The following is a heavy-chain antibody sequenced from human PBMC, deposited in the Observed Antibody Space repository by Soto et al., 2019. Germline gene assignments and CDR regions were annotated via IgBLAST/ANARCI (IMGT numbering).Heavy chain of an antibody. J-gene: IGHJ3*02. Sequence: AGGALRLSRASSGLSFTNISLYWVRQAPGKGLVWVSRINEDGSMTSHADSVRGRFTISRDNAKNSLYLQMNSLRAEDTAVYYCAKVPFYYNYYGSGDAFDIWGQGTMVTVSS. V-gene: IGHV3-74*01. CDR1: GLSFTNIS. CDR2: INEDGSMT. D-gene: IGHD3-10*01. CDR3: AKVPFYYNYYGSGDAFDI.